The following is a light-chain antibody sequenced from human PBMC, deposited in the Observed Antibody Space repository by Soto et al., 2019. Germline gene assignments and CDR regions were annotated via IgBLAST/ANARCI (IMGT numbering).Light chain of an antibody. J-gene: IGKJ4*01. CDR2: DAS. Sequence: DIQMTQSPSTLSASVGDRVTITCRASQSISSWLAWYQQKPGKAPKLLIYDASSLESGVPSRFSGSGSGTEFTPTYSSLQPDDFETYYCQQYNSYSFTFGGGTKVEIK. CDR3: QQYNSYSFT. CDR1: QSISSW. V-gene: IGKV1-5*01.